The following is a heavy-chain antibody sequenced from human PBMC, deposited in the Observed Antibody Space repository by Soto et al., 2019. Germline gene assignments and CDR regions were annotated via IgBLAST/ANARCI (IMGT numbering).Heavy chain of an antibody. CDR2: ISGSGGMT. CDR1: GFIFSGYA. CDR3: ASDRFRGTYYLRGVTYFFEE. D-gene: IGHD1-26*01. Sequence: VGSLRLSCAASGFIFSGYAMNWVRHVPGKGLQWVSSISGSGGMTYYTDSVKGRFTISRDNSKNTVYVQMSSLRDDDTAIYYCASDRFRGTYYLRGVTYFFEEWGQGTPVTVSS. J-gene: IGHJ4*02. V-gene: IGHV3-23*01.